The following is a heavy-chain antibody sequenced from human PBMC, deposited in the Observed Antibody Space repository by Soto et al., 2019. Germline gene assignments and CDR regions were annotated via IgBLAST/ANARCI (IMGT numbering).Heavy chain of an antibody. CDR3: ARGVTPFDYYYYMDV. V-gene: IGHV1-18*01. Sequence: GASVKVSCKASGYTFTSYGISWVRQAPGQGLEWMGWISAYNGNTNYAQKLQGRVTMTTDTSTSTAYMELRSLRSDDTAVYYCARGVTPFDYYYYMDVWGKGTRVTVSS. CDR2: ISAYNGNT. CDR1: GYTFTSYG. J-gene: IGHJ6*03. D-gene: IGHD4-4*01.